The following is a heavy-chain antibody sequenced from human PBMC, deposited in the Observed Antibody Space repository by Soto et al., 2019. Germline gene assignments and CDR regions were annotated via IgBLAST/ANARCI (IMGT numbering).Heavy chain of an antibody. Sequence: PSETLSLTCAVYGGSLTGYYWSWIRQPPGKGLEWIGEINHSGITKYRPSLKSRVTMSADTSKNQFSLKLRSVTAADTAVYYCARVGAYCSGTSCSGFWGQGTLVTVS. CDR2: INHSGIT. J-gene: IGHJ4*02. V-gene: IGHV4-34*01. D-gene: IGHD2-15*01. CDR3: ARVGAYCSGTSCSGF. CDR1: GGSLTGYY.